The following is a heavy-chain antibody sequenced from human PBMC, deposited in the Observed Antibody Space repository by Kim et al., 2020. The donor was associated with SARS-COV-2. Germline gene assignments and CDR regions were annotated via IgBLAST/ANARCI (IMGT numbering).Heavy chain of an antibody. V-gene: IGHV4-34*01. Sequence: SETLSLPCAVYGGSFSGYYWSWIRQPPGKGLEWIGEINHSGSTNYNPSLKSRVTISVDTSKNQFSLKLSSVTAADTAVYYCARKQWLVRGVDYWGQGTLVTVSS. CDR2: INHSGST. D-gene: IGHD6-19*01. CDR3: ARKQWLVRGVDY. CDR1: GGSFSGYY. J-gene: IGHJ4*02.